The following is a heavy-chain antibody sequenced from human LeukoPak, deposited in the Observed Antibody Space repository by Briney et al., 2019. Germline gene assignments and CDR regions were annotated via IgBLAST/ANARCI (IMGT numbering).Heavy chain of an antibody. CDR1: GIILSDHY. V-gene: IGHV3-72*01. CDR3: ASGLTGTTDY. CDR2: TTDKRNSYTT. Sequence: GGSVRLSCAVSGIILSDHYMDWVRQAPGKGLEWVGRTTDKRNSYTTIYGASVKGRFTISRDDSRNSLYLHMNSLKTEDTAVYYCASGLTGTTDYWGQGTMVTDSS. J-gene: IGHJ4*02. D-gene: IGHD1-20*01.